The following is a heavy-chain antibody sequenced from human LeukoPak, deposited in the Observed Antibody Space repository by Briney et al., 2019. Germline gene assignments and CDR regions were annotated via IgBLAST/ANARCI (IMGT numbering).Heavy chain of an antibody. Sequence: SETLSLTCAVYGGSFSGYYWSWIRQPPGKGLEGIGEINHSGSTNYNPPVKRRGTISVDTPKKQFSLKLSSVPAADTAVYYCASGLPGTRYDPWSGRPGFDYWGQGTLVTVSS. V-gene: IGHV4-34*01. CDR2: INHSGST. CDR1: GGSFSGYY. CDR3: ASGLPGTRYDPWSGRPGFDY. J-gene: IGHJ4*02. D-gene: IGHD3-3*01.